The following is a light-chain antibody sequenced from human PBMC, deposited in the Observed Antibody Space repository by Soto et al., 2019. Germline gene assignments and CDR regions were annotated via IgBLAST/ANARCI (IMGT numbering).Light chain of an antibody. Sequence: EIVLTQSPGTLSLSPGERATLSCRASQSVSSSYLAWYQQKPGQAPRLLIHGASSRATGIPDRFSGSGSGTDFTRTISRLEPEDFAVYYCQQYSTFGQGTKLEIK. V-gene: IGKV3-20*01. CDR1: QSVSSSY. CDR2: GAS. J-gene: IGKJ2*02. CDR3: QQYST.